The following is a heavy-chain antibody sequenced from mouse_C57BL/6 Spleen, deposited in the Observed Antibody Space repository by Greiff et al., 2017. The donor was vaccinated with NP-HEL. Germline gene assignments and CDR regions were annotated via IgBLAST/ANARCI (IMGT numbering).Heavy chain of an antibody. CDR1: GYTFTDYY. CDR3: ASTLGAQATDYFDY. Sequence: EVQLQQSGPELVKPGASVKISCKASGYTFTDYYMNWVKQSHGKSLEWIGDINPNNGGTSYNQKFKGKATLTVDKSSSTAYMELRSLTSEDSAVYYCASTLGAQATDYFDYWGQGTTLTVSS. J-gene: IGHJ2*01. CDR2: INPNNGGT. D-gene: IGHD3-2*02. V-gene: IGHV1-26*01.